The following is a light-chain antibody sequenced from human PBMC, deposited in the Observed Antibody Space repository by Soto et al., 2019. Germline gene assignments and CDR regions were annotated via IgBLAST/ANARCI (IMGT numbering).Light chain of an antibody. Sequence: EIVLTQSPGTLYLSPGERATLSCRASQSVSSTFLAWYQQRAGQAPRLLIYAASSKATDIPDRLSGSESGTNFTLTISRLEHEDSAVYYSQRYGSSLWTFDQGPKVEIK. CDR1: QSVSSTF. CDR3: QRYGSSLWT. V-gene: IGKV3-20*01. CDR2: AAS. J-gene: IGKJ1*01.